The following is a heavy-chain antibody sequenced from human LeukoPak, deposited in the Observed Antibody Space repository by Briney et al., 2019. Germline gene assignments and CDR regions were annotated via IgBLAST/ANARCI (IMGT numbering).Heavy chain of an antibody. D-gene: IGHD4-17*01. Sequence: SETLSLTCTVSGGSINDYYWSWIRQPPGKGLEWIGYIYYSGSTNYNPSLKSRVTISVDTSKNQFSLKLSSVTAADTAVYYCARGSYGDPLFDYWGQGTLVTVSS. CDR1: GGSINDYY. J-gene: IGHJ4*02. CDR2: IYYSGST. CDR3: ARGSYGDPLFDY. V-gene: IGHV4-59*01.